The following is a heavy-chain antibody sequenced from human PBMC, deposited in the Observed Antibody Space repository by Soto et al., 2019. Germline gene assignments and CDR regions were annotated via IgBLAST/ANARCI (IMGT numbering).Heavy chain of an antibody. Sequence: QVQLQESGPGLVKPSETLSLTCTVSGGSISYYYWRWIRQPPGKGLEWIGYIYYSGCTNYNASLTSRVTISVDTSKNQFSRKLSSVTAADTALYYCAGDVCSGTNYFDYWGQGTLVTVSS. CDR3: AGDVCSGTNYFDY. CDR1: GGSISYYY. D-gene: IGHD3-10*02. J-gene: IGHJ4*02. CDR2: IYYSGCT. V-gene: IGHV4-59*01.